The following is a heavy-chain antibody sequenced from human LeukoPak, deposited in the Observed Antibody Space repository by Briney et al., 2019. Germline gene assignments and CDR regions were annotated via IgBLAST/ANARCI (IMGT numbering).Heavy chain of an antibody. V-gene: IGHV3-23*01. CDR3: AAYYDFWSGQGGLYYGMDV. J-gene: IGHJ6*02. CDR1: GFTFSSYA. Sequence: GGSLRLSCAASGFTFSSYAMSWVRQAPGKGLEWVSAISGSGGSTYYADSVKGRFTISRDNSKNTLYLQMNSLRAEDTAVYYCAAYYDFWSGQGGLYYGMDVWGRGTTVTVSS. CDR2: ISGSGGST. D-gene: IGHD3-3*01.